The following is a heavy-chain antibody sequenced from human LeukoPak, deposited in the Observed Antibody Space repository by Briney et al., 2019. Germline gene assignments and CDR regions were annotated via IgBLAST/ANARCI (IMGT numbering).Heavy chain of an antibody. Sequence: PGGSLRLSCAASGFTLNSYLMSWVRQARGRGVEWVANIKKDGSEERYLDSVKGRFTVSRDNAKNSLFLQMNSLRGEETAVYYCARSNPNRNALDLWGQGTMVTISS. V-gene: IGHV3-7*01. J-gene: IGHJ3*01. D-gene: IGHD1-14*01. CDR2: IKKDGSEE. CDR3: ARSNPNRNALDL. CDR1: GFTLNSYL.